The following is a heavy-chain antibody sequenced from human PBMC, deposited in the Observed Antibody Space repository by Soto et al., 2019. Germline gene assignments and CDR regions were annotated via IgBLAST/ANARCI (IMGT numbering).Heavy chain of an antibody. D-gene: IGHD4-17*01. Sequence: GGSLRLSCAASGFTFSIYAMHWVRLAPGKGLEWVAVISSDGSNKYYADSVKGRFTISRDNSKNTLFLQMNSLRAEDTAVYYCARDSGMTTVTSVCYYGMDVWGQGTTVTVSS. CDR3: ARDSGMTTVTSVCYYGMDV. CDR2: ISSDGSNK. V-gene: IGHV3-30-3*01. CDR1: GFTFSIYA. J-gene: IGHJ6*02.